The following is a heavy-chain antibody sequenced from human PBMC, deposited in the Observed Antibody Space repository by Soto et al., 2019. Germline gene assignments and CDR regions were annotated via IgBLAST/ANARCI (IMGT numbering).Heavy chain of an antibody. Sequence: EVQLVESGGGLVQPGRSLRLSCAASGFTFDNYAMHWVRQAPGKGLEWVSGISWSSVTFGYADSVKGRFTISRDNAKNSLYLKMNSLRAEDTAFYYCAKDHDEDFGYDLDYFDYWGQGTLVTVSS. CDR2: ISWSSVTF. CDR3: AKDHDEDFGYDLDYFDY. D-gene: IGHD5-12*01. V-gene: IGHV3-9*01. CDR1: GFTFDNYA. J-gene: IGHJ4*02.